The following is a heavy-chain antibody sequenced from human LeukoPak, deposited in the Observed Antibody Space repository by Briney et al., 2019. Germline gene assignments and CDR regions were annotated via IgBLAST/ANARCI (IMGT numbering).Heavy chain of an antibody. CDR2: INTNTGNP. J-gene: IGHJ4*02. V-gene: IGHV7-4-1*02. CDR1: GYTFTSYA. CDR3: ARRYCSGGSCYADY. D-gene: IGHD2-15*01. Sequence: ASVKVSCKASGYTFTSYAMNWVRQAPGQGLEWMGWINTNTGNPTYAQGFTGRFVFSLDTSVSTAYLQISSLKAEDTAVYYCARRYCSGGSCYADYWGQGTLVTVSS.